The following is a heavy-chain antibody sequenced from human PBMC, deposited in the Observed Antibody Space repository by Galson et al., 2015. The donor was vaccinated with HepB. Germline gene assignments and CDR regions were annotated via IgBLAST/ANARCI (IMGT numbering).Heavy chain of an antibody. CDR1: GFTFSSYG. V-gene: IGHV3-30*18. CDR3: AKTGGGGLRYFDWLTDYYYYYGMDV. CDR2: ISYDGSNK. J-gene: IGHJ6*02. D-gene: IGHD3-9*01. Sequence: SLRLSCAASGFTFSSYGMHWVRQAPGKGLEWVAVISYDGSNKYYADSVKGRFTISRDNSKNTLYLQMNSLRAEDTAVYYCAKTGGGGLRYFDWLTDYYYYYGMDVWGQGTTVTVSS.